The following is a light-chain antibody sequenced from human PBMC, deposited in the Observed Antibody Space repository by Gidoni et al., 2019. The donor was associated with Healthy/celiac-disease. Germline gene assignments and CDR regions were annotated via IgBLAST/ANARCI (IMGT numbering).Light chain of an antibody. J-gene: IGKJ4*01. Sequence: EIVMTQSPATLSVSPGERATLSCRASQSVRSNLAWYQQKPGQAHRLLIYGASTRATCIPARFSGSGSGTEFTLTISSLQSEDFAVYYCQQYNNWPLPFGGGTKVAIK. CDR2: GAS. CDR3: QQYNNWPLP. V-gene: IGKV3-15*01. CDR1: QSVRSN.